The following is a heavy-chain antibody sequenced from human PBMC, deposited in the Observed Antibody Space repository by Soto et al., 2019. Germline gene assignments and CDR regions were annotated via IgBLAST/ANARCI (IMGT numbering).Heavy chain of an antibody. J-gene: IGHJ4*02. CDR1: GGTFSSDA. CDR3: ARSGDAAGELFY. V-gene: IGHV1-69*13. CDR2: IMPIFDTA. Sequence: SVKVSCKASGGTFSSDAISWVRQAPGQGLEWMGWIMPIFDTANYAQKFQGRGTITADESTSTAYMELSSLRSEDTSVYYCARSGDAAGELFYWGQGTLVTVSS. D-gene: IGHD6-19*01.